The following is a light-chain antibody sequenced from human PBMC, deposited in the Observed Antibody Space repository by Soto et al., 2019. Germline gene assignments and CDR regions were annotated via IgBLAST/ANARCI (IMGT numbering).Light chain of an antibody. Sequence: IQWTQSPSFLSASVGDRVTITCRASQSISNWLAWYQQKPGKVPKRLIYGASSLQSGVPSRFSGTGSGTEFTLTIISLQPEDFATYYCLQHNSYPPTFGQGTRLEIK. CDR2: GAS. CDR3: LQHNSYPPT. V-gene: IGKV1-17*01. CDR1: QSISNW. J-gene: IGKJ5*01.